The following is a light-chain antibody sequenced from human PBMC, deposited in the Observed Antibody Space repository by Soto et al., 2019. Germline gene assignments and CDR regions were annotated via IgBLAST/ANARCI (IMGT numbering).Light chain of an antibody. CDR2: EVN. V-gene: IGLV2-23*02. CDR1: SSDVGSYNL. J-gene: IGLJ3*02. CDR3: CSYAGSSILV. Sequence: QSVLTQPASVSGSPGQSITISCTGTSSDVGSYNLVSWYQQLPGKAPKLIIYEVNERPSGISNRFSGSKSGNTASLTSSGLQAEDEADYYCCSYAGSSILVFGGGTKLTVL.